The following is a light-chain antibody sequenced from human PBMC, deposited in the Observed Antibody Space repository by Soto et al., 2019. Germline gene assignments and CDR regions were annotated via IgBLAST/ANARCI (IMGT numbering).Light chain of an antibody. CDR3: GSYTSASTLV. J-gene: IGLJ1*01. CDR2: EVI. Sequence: QSALTQPASVSGSPGQSITISCTGTSSDVGAYNYGSWYQQHPGKAPKLMIYEVINRPSGVSNRFSGSKSGNTASLTISGLQAEDDADYYCGSYTSASTLVFGTGTKVTV. CDR1: SSDVGAYNY. V-gene: IGLV2-14*01.